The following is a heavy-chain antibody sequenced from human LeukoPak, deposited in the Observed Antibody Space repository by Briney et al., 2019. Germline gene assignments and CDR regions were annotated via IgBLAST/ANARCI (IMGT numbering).Heavy chain of an antibody. CDR1: GFTFSGYT. D-gene: IGHD6-13*01. J-gene: IGHJ4*02. CDR2: ISSSSSTI. Sequence: GGSLRLSCAASGFTFSGYTMNWVRQAPGKGLEWVSSISSSSSTIYYADSVKGRFTISRDNAKNSLYLQMNSLRAEDTAVYYCARGSSSWYTVDYWGQGTLVTVSS. V-gene: IGHV3-48*04. CDR3: ARGSSSWYTVDY.